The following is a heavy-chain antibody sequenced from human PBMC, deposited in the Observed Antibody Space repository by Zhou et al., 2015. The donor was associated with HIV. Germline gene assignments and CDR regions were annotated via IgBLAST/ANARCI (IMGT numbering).Heavy chain of an antibody. J-gene: IGHJ4*02. CDR2: IHSNSGGT. D-gene: IGHD1-26*01. CDR1: GYTFTVYS. V-gene: IGHV1-2*02. CDR3: TRGRWEVPDAY. Sequence: QVLLVQSGAEVKKPGASLKVSCKAYGYTFTVYSMCWVRQAPGQGLEWMGCIHSNSGGTNYAQKFQDRVTMTRDTSISTVYMELSRLTSEDTAIYYCTRGRWEVPDAYWGQGSLVTVSP.